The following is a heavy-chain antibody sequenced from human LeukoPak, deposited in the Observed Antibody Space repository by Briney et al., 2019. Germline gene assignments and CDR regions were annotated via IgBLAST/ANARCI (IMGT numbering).Heavy chain of an antibody. D-gene: IGHD3-3*01. J-gene: IGHJ4*02. CDR3: ARAGFWSGYQKVVDY. Sequence: SETLSLTCTVSGGSISSYYWSWIRQPPGKGLEWIGYIYYSGSTNYSPSLKSRVTISVDTSKNQFSLKLSSVTAADTAVYYCARAGFWSGYQKVVDYWGQGTLVTVSS. V-gene: IGHV4-59*01. CDR1: GGSISSYY. CDR2: IYYSGST.